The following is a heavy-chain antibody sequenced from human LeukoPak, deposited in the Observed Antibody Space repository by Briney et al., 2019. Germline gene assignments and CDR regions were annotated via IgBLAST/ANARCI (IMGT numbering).Heavy chain of an antibody. V-gene: IGHV4-4*02. Sequence: PGGSLRLSCAASGFIFNSYWMNWVRQTPGKGLEWVGEILHNGSTDYNPSLKSRATISIDVSKDQFSLKLRSVTAADTAMYYCARDVFVASDAFDIWGHGTMVSVSS. J-gene: IGHJ3*02. CDR1: GFIFNSYW. CDR2: ILHNGST. CDR3: ARDVFVASDAFDI. D-gene: IGHD5-12*01.